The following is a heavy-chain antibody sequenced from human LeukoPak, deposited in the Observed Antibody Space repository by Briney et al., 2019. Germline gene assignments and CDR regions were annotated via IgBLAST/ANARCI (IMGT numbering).Heavy chain of an antibody. Sequence: PGESLKISCKGSGYSFTSYWIGWVRQMPGKGLEWMGIIYPGDSDTRYSPSFQGQVTISADKSISTAYLQWSSLKASDTAMYYCAREKEPARIRGDAFDIWGQGTMVTVSS. CDR1: GYSFTSYW. CDR3: AREKEPARIRGDAFDI. J-gene: IGHJ3*02. CDR2: IYPGDSDT. V-gene: IGHV5-51*01. D-gene: IGHD3-10*01.